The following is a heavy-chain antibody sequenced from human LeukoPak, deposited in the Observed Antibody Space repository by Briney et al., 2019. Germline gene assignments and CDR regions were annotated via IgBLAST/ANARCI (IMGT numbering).Heavy chain of an antibody. CDR1: GGSITSGDYR. Sequence: ETLSLTCSVSGGSITSGDYRWGWNRQSPGKGLEWIGSFYNRGSPYYNPSLKSRVTISLDTSKNQFSLKLTSVTAADTAIYYCARQFDYWGPGTLVAVSS. J-gene: IGHJ4*02. CDR3: ARQFDY. CDR2: FYNRGSP. V-gene: IGHV4-39*01.